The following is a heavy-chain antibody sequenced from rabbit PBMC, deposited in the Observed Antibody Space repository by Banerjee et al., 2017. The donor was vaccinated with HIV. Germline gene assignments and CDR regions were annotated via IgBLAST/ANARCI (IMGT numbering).Heavy chain of an antibody. CDR3: AREGYGDDGNVDL. Sequence: QEQLEETGGGLVQPGGSLTLSCKASGFDFSSSAMSWVRQAPGKGLEWIACIYAGSSDSTYYASWAKGRFTISSTSSTTVTLKMTSLTAADTATYFCAREGYGDDGNVDLWGQGTLVTVS. CDR2: IYAGSSDST. CDR1: GFDFSSSAM. V-gene: IGHV1S45*01. D-gene: IGHD6-1*01. J-gene: IGHJ3*01.